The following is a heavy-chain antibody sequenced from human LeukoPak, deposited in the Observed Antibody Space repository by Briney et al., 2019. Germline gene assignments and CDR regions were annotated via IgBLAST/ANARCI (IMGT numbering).Heavy chain of an antibody. CDR1: GGSFSGYY. CDR3: ARGDYGNGFAP. Sequence: PSETLPLTCAVYGGSFSGYYWKWIRQPPGKGLEWIGEINHSGSTNYNPSLKSRVTISVDTFQNQFSLKLSSVIDADTPVYYCARGDYGNGFAPGGKEPRSPSPQ. CDR2: INHSGST. D-gene: IGHD4/OR15-4a*01. J-gene: IGHJ5*02. V-gene: IGHV4-34*01.